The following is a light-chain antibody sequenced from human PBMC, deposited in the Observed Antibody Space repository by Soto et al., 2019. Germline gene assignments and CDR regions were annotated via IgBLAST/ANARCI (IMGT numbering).Light chain of an antibody. V-gene: IGKV3-20*01. J-gene: IGKJ1*01. CDR2: GAS. CDR1: QSVSGSY. Sequence: EIALTQSPGTLSLSPGERATLSCRASQSVSGSYLAWYQQRPGQAPRLLINGASSRATGIPDRFSGSGSGTDFTLTISGLEPEDFAVYYCQQYGSSPRTFGQGTKVDIK. CDR3: QQYGSSPRT.